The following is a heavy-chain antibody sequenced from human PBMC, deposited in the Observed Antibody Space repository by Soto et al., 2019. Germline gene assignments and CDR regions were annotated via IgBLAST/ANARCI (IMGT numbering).Heavy chain of an antibody. V-gene: IGHV3-11*06. CDR3: ARDFAMTTVTKEPTPFDY. Sequence: QVQLVESGGGLVKPGGSLRLSCAASGFTFSDYYMSWIRQAPGKGLEWVSYISSSSSYTNYADSVKGRFTISRDNAKNSLYLQMNSLRAEDTAVYYCARDFAMTTVTKEPTPFDYWGQGTLVTVSS. CDR1: GFTFSDYY. D-gene: IGHD4-17*01. J-gene: IGHJ4*02. CDR2: ISSSSSYT.